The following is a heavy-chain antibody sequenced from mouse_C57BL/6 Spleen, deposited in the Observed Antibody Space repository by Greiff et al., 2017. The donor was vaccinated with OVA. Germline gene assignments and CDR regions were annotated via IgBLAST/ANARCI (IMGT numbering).Heavy chain of an antibody. CDR1: GFTFSSYT. CDR2: ISGGGGNT. Sequence: EVQLVESGGGLVKPGGSLKLSCAASGFTFSSYTMSWVRQTPEKRLEWVATISGGGGNTYYPDSVKGRFTISRDNAKNTLYLQMSSLRSEDTALYYCARDSAGYYAMDYWGQGTSVTVSS. CDR3: ARDSAGYYAMDY. J-gene: IGHJ4*01. V-gene: IGHV5-9*01. D-gene: IGHD3-2*02.